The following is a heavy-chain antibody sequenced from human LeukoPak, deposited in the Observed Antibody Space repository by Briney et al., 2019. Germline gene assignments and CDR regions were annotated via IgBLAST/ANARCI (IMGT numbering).Heavy chain of an antibody. CDR2: ISSSGSTI. V-gene: IGHV3-11*01. Sequence: GGSLRLSCAASGFTSSDYYMSWICQAPGKGLEWVSYISSSGSTIYYADSVKGRFTISRDNAKNSLYLQMNSLRAEDTAVYYCLVDTAMVTGNWFDPWGQGTLVTVSS. CDR1: GFTSSDYY. CDR3: LVDTAMVTGNWFDP. D-gene: IGHD5-18*01. J-gene: IGHJ5*02.